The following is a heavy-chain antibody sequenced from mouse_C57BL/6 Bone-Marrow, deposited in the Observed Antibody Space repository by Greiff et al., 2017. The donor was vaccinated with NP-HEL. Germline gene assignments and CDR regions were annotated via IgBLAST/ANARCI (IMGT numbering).Heavy chain of an antibody. CDR3: ARHLYSNYWYFDV. Sequence: EVTLVESGGGLVQPGGSLKLTRAASGFTFSDYYLYWVRQTPEKRLEWVAYFSNCGGCSYDQYTVKGQFTISCRNTQNTLYLQMSRLKSEDTAMYYWARHLYSNYWYFDVWGTGTTVTVSS. CDR1: GFTFSDYY. J-gene: IGHJ1*03. V-gene: IGHV5-12*01. CDR2: FSNCGGCS. D-gene: IGHD2-5*01.